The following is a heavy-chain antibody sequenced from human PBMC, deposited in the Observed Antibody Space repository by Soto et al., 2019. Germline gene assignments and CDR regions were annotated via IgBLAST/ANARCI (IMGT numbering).Heavy chain of an antibody. V-gene: IGHV3-9*01. CDR2: ISWNSGSI. Sequence: EVQLVESGGGLVQPGRSLRLSCAASGFTFADYAMHWVRQAPGKGLEWVSGISWNSGSIGYADSVKGRFTISRDNAKNSLYLQMNSLRAEDTALYYCAKAGRGYSGYYYYMDVWGKGTTVTVSS. CDR1: GFTFADYA. D-gene: IGHD3-10*01. J-gene: IGHJ6*03. CDR3: AKAGRGYSGYYYYMDV.